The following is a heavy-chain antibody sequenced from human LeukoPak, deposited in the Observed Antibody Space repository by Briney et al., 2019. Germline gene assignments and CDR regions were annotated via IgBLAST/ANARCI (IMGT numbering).Heavy chain of an antibody. V-gene: IGHV3-30*18. D-gene: IGHD3-10*01. J-gene: IGHJ4*02. CDR1: GFTFSRYG. CDR2: ISYDGSNK. CDR3: AKGDPYGSGSYPVDY. Sequence: GRSLRLSCAAPGFTFSRYGMHWVRQASGKGLEWVALISYDGSNKYYADSVKGRFTISRDNSKNTLYLQMNSLRPEDTAVYHCAKGDPYGSGSYPVDYWGQGTLVTVSS.